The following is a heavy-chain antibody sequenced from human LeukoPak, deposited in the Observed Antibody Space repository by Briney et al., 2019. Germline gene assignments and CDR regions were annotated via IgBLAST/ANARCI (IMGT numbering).Heavy chain of an antibody. CDR1: GGSFSGYY. Sequence: SETLSLTCAVYGGSFSGYYWSWIRQPPGKGLEWIWEVSHSGSTKYNPSLKSHVTISVDTSKNQFSLKLGSVTAADTAVYYCARGRTSITIFGVVSFMDVWGKGTTVTVSS. CDR3: ARGRTSITIFGVVSFMDV. D-gene: IGHD3-3*01. CDR2: VSHSGST. V-gene: IGHV4-34*01. J-gene: IGHJ6*03.